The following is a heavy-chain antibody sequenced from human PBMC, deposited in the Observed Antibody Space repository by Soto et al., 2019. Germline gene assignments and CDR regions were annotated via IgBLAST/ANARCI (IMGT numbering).Heavy chain of an antibody. Sequence: GESLKISCKGSGYNFAGYWIAWVRQMPGKGLELMGIIYPSDSDTRYRPSFQGQVTISADKSISSAYLQWSSLRASDTAMYYCARGGASTRTFDYWGQGTPVTVSS. D-gene: IGHD1-1*01. CDR1: GYNFAGYW. J-gene: IGHJ4*02. CDR2: IYPSDSDT. V-gene: IGHV5-51*01. CDR3: ARGGASTRTFDY.